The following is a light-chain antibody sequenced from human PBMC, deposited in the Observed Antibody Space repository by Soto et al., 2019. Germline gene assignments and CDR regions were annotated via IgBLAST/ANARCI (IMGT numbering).Light chain of an antibody. V-gene: IGKV3-20*01. CDR1: QSVTNSF. J-gene: IGKJ2*01. Sequence: DNVLTQSPGTLSLSPGERATLSCRASQSVTNSFFAWYQQKPGQAPRLLIYGISSRATGIPDRFSGSGSGTGFTLTISILEPDSSRLSYCQPYSSLPHTFGQGT. CDR3: QPYSSLPHT. CDR2: GIS.